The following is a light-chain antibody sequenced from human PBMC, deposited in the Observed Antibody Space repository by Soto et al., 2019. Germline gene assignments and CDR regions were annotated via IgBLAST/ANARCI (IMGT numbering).Light chain of an antibody. J-gene: IGLJ1*01. CDR3: SSYTSSSVYV. V-gene: IGLV2-14*03. CDR1: SSDVGGHNY. CDR2: DVS. Sequence: HSVLTQPASVSGSPGQSITISCTGTSSDVGGHNYVSWYQQHPGKAPKVIIYDVSDRPSGVSNRFSASKSGNMASLTISGLQPEDEADYYCSSYTSSSVYVFGTGTKLTVL.